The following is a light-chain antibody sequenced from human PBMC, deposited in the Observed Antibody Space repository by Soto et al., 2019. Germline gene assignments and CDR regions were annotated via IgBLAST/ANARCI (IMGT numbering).Light chain of an antibody. CDR3: TSYAGTNNYVI. V-gene: IGLV2-8*01. J-gene: IGLJ2*01. CDR2: EVR. CDR1: SSDVGGFNF. Sequence: QSALTQPPSASGSPGQSVTISCTGTSSDVGGFNFVSWYQQHPGKVPKLLIYEVRKRPSGVPDRFFASKSGNTASLTVSGLQPEDEAEYFCTSYAGTNNYVIFGGGTKVTVL.